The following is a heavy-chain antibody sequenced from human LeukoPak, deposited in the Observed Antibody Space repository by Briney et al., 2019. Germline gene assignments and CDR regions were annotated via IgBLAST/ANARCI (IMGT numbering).Heavy chain of an antibody. V-gene: IGHV3-23*01. J-gene: IGHJ4*02. CDR1: GFTFSSYA. CDR2: ISGSGGSA. CDR3: AKDSDYYGSGSYYVGGDY. D-gene: IGHD3-10*01. Sequence: PGGSLRLSCAASGFTFSSYAMSWVRQAPGKGLEWVSAISGSGGSAYYADSVKGRFTISRDNSKNTLCLQMNSLRAEDTAVYYCAKDSDYYGSGSYYVGGDYWGQGTLVTVSS.